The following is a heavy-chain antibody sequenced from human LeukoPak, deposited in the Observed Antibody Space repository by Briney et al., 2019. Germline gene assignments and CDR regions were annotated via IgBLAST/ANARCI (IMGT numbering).Heavy chain of an antibody. V-gene: IGHV3-53*01. J-gene: IGHJ4*02. D-gene: IGHD3-10*01. Sequence: GGSLRLSCAASGFTVSSNYMSWVRQAPGKGLEWVSVIYSGGSTYYADSVKGRFTISRDNSKSTLYIQMNSLRAEDTAVYYCARAASGELLWFGELLLYYFDYWGQGTLVTVSS. CDR2: IYSGGST. CDR1: GFTVSSNY. CDR3: ARAASGELLWFGELLLYYFDY.